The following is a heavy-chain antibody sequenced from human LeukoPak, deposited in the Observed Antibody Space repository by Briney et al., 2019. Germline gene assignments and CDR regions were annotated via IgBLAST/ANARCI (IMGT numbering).Heavy chain of an antibody. D-gene: IGHD3-3*01. CDR2: INPSGGST. J-gene: IGHJ5*02. Sequence: ASVKVSCKTSGYTFTSYYMHWVRQAPGQGLEWMGIINPSGGSTSYAQEFQGRVTMTRDTSTSTVYMELSSLRSEDTAVYYCARGDYDFWSGYYTGNWFDLWGQGTLVTVSS. CDR1: GYTFTSYY. CDR3: ARGDYDFWSGYYTGNWFDL. V-gene: IGHV1-46*03.